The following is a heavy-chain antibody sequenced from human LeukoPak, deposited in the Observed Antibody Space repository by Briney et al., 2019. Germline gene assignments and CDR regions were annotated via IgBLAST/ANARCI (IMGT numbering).Heavy chain of an antibody. CDR3: ARGEIVVVPAASNTGGWDGDYYYYYYMDV. CDR1: GYTFSGYY. J-gene: IGHJ6*03. CDR2: INPNSGGT. Sequence: ASVKVSCKASGYTFSGYYMHWVRQAPGQGLEWMGWINPNSGGTNYAQKFQGRVTMTRDTSISTAYMELSRLRSDDTAVYYCARGEIVVVPAASNTGGWDGDYYYYYYMDVWGKGTTVTVSS. D-gene: IGHD2-2*01. V-gene: IGHV1-2*02.